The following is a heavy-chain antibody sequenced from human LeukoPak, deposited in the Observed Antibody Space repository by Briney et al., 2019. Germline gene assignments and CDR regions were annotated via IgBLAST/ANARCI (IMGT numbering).Heavy chain of an antibody. V-gene: IGHV3-23*01. CDR3: AKDDEEIRGQFDY. J-gene: IGHJ4*02. Sequence: GGSLRLSCAASGFTFSSYAMSWVRQAPGKGLEWVSAISGSGGSIYYADSVKGRFTISRDNSKNTLYLQMNSLRAEDTAVYYCAKDDEEIRGQFDYWGQGTLVTVSS. CDR2: ISGSGGSI. D-gene: IGHD3/OR15-3a*01. CDR1: GFTFSSYA.